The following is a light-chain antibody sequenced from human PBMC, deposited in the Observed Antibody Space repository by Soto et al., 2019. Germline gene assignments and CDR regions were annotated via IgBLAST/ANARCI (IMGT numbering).Light chain of an antibody. Sequence: EVVLTQSPATLSLSPGERATLSCRASQSVSRHLAWYQQKPGQAPRLLILDASDRATGIPARFSGSGSGTNFTLTISSLEPEDFAVYCCQQRSNWPPVTFGGGTKVDIK. CDR1: QSVSRH. CDR3: QQRSNWPPVT. V-gene: IGKV3-11*01. CDR2: DAS. J-gene: IGKJ4*01.